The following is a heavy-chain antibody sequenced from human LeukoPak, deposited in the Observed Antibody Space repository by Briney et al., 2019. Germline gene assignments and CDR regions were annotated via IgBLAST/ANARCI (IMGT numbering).Heavy chain of an antibody. CDR2: INHSGST. V-gene: IGHV4-34*01. J-gene: IGHJ4*02. D-gene: IGHD1-7*01. Sequence: SETLSLTCAVYGGSFSGYYWSWIRQPPGKGLEWIGEINHSGSTNYNPSLKSRVTISVDTSKNQFSLKLSSVTAADTAVYYCARGLYNWNYAADYWGQRTLVTVSS. CDR3: ARGLYNWNYAADY. CDR1: GGSFSGYY.